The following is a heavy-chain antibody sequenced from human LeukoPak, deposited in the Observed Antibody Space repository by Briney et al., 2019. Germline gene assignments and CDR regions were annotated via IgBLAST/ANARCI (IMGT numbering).Heavy chain of an antibody. D-gene: IGHD2-2*02. J-gene: IGHJ5*02. CDR1: GYTFTSYY. CDR2: INPSGGST. V-gene: IGHV1-46*01. CDR3: ARALGYCSSTSCYNDKPTNNWFDP. Sequence: ASVKVSCKASGYTFTSYYMHWVRQAPGQGLEWMGIINPSGGSTSYAQKFRGRVTMTRDMSTSTVYMELSSLRSEDTAVYYCARALGYCSSTSCYNDKPTNNWFDPWGQGTLVTVSS.